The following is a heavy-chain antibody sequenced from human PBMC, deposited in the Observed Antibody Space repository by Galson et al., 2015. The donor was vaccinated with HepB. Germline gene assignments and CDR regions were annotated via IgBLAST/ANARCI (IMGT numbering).Heavy chain of an antibody. D-gene: IGHD6-13*01. V-gene: IGHV3-30*18. CDR2: ISYDGSNK. CDR3: AKGAAAAGYYYGMDV. CDR1: GFTFSSYG. Sequence: SLRLSCAASGFTFSSYGMHWVRQAPGKGLEWVAVISYDGSNKYYADSVKGRFTISRDNSKNTLYLQVNSLRAEDTAVYYCAKGAAAAGYYYGMDVWGQGTTVTVSS. J-gene: IGHJ6*02.